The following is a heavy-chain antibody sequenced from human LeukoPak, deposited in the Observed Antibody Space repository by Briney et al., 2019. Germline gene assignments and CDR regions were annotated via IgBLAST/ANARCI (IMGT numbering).Heavy chain of an antibody. CDR1: GFSFSTFG. CDR2: LRYDGSNK. V-gene: IGHV3-30*02. D-gene: IGHD6-6*01. J-gene: IGHJ4*02. CDR3: VKVGLVAARPNNFDY. Sequence: QPGGSLRLSCAASGFSFSTFGMHWVRQAPGKGLEWVAFLRYDGSNKDYADSVKGRFTISRDNSKNTLYLQMNSLRAEDTAVYYCVKVGLVAARPNNFDYWGQGTLVTVSS.